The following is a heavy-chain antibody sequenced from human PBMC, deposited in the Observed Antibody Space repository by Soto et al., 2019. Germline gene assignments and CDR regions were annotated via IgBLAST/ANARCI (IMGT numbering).Heavy chain of an antibody. J-gene: IGHJ4*02. CDR3: TRTRSGYYYDY. Sequence: DVQLVESGGGLVKPGGSLRLSCAASGFTFSSAWMNWVRQAPGKGLEWVGRIKSETDGGTTDYAAPVKGRFTISRDDSKITLFLHMNSLKTEDTAVYYCTRTRSGYYYDYWGQGTLVTVSS. D-gene: IGHD3-22*01. CDR2: IKSETDGGTT. CDR1: GFTFSSAW. V-gene: IGHV3-15*07.